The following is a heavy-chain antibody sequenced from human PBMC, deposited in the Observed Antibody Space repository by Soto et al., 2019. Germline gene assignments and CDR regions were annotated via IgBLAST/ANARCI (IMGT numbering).Heavy chain of an antibody. Sequence: PGGSLRLSCAASGFTFSSYGMHWVRQAPGKGLEWVAVISYDGSNKYYADSVKGRFTISRDNSKNTLYLQMNSLRAEDTAVYYCAKDDLYGEGAFDYWGQGPLVTVSS. CDR3: AKDDLYGEGAFDY. CDR1: GFTFSSYG. D-gene: IGHD4-17*01. V-gene: IGHV3-30*18. CDR2: ISYDGSNK. J-gene: IGHJ4*02.